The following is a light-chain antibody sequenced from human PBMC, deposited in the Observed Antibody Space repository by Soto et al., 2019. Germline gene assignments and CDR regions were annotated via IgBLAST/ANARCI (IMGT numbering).Light chain of an antibody. CDR1: SSNIGGNS. J-gene: IGLJ1*01. V-gene: IGLV1-51*01. CDR2: DDN. CDR3: GSWDSSLSAYD. Sequence: QSVMTQPPSVSAAPGQKVTISCSGSSSNIGGNSVSWYQQLPGTAPKLLIYDDNKRPSGIPDRFSGSKSGTSATLGITGFQTGDEADYYCGSWDSSLSAYDFGTGTQAHRP.